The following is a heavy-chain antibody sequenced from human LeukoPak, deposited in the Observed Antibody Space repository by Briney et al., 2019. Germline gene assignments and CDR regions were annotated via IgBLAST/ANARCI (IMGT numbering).Heavy chain of an antibody. V-gene: IGHV5-51*01. Sequence: GGSLNISCKGSGYSFTSYWIGWVRQMPGKGLEWMGIIYPGDSATRYSPSFQGQVTISADKSISTAYLQWSSLKASDTAMYYCARPPAAITFTAFDIWGQGTMVTVSS. CDR1: GYSFTSYW. D-gene: IGHD3-16*01. J-gene: IGHJ3*02. CDR2: IYPGDSAT. CDR3: ARPPAAITFTAFDI.